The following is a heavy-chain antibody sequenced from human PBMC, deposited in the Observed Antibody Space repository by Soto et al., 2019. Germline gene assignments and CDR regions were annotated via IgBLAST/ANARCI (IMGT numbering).Heavy chain of an antibody. CDR2: ISYDGSNK. Sequence: QVQLVESGGGVVQPGRSLRLSCAASGFTFSSYAMHWVRQAPGKGLEWVAVISYDGSNKYYADSVKGRFTISRDNSKNTLYLHMNSLRAEDTAVYYCARVHGDIDYWGQGTLVTVSS. V-gene: IGHV3-30-3*01. J-gene: IGHJ4*02. CDR3: ARVHGDIDY. CDR1: GFTFSSYA. D-gene: IGHD4-17*01.